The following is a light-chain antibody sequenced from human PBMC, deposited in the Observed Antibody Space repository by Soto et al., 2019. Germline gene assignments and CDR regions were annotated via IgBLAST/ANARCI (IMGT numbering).Light chain of an antibody. J-gene: IGLJ1*01. V-gene: IGLV2-14*01. CDR1: SSDVGGYNY. CDR2: DVS. CDR3: SSYTSSSTYV. Sequence: LTQPAPVSGSPGQSITISCTGTSSDVGGYNYVSWYQQRPGEAPKLIIYDVSNRPSGVSNRFSGSKSGNTASLTISGLQAEDEADYYCSSYTSSSTYVFGSGTKVTVL.